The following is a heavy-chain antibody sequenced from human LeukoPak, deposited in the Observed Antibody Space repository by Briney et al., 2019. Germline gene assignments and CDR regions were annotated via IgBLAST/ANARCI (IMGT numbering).Heavy chain of an antibody. CDR3: ARGGVVVPADLYYYYYYGMDV. Sequence: PSETLSLTCAVYGGSFSAYYWSWIRQPPGKGLEWIGEINHSGSTNYNPSLKSRVTISVDTSKNQFSLKLSSVTAADTAVYYCARGGVVVPADLYYYYYYGMDVWGQGTTVTVSS. J-gene: IGHJ6*02. D-gene: IGHD2-2*01. CDR1: GGSFSAYY. V-gene: IGHV4-34*01. CDR2: INHSGST.